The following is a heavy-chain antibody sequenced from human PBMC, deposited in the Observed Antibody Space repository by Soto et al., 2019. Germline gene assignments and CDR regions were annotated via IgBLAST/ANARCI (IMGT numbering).Heavy chain of an antibody. D-gene: IGHD2-2*02. J-gene: IGHJ5*02. V-gene: IGHV4-39*07. Sequence: SETLSLTCTVSGGSISSSSYYWGWIRQPPGKGLEWIGSIYYSGSTNYNPSLKSRVTISVDTSKNQFSLKLSSVTAADTAVYYCAREGCSSTSCYTDWANWFDPWGQGTLVTVSS. CDR1: GGSISSSSYY. CDR2: IYYSGST. CDR3: AREGCSSTSCYTDWANWFDP.